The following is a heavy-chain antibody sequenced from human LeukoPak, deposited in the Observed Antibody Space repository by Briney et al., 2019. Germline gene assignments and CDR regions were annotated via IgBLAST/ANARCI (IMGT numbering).Heavy chain of an antibody. V-gene: IGHV4-34*01. Sequence: SETLSLTCAVYGGSFSGYHWSWIRQPPGKGLEWIGEINHSGSTNYNPSLKSRVTISVDMSKNQLSLKLTSVTAADTAVYYCASRYHPPAAMAASSSWFDPWGQGTLVTVSS. D-gene: IGHD2-2*01. CDR2: INHSGST. CDR3: ASRYHPPAAMAASSSWFDP. CDR1: GGSFSGYH. J-gene: IGHJ5*02.